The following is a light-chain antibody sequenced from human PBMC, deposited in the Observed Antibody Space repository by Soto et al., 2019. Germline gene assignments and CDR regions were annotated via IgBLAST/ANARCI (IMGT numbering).Light chain of an antibody. CDR1: SGHSTYA. V-gene: IGLV4-69*01. Sequence: VVTQSPSASASLGASVKLTCTLSSGHSTYAIAWHQQQPEKGPRYLMKLNSDGSHSKGDGIPDRFSGSSSGAERYLTISSLQSEDEADYYCQTWGTGPVVFGGGTTLTVL. CDR2: LNSDGSH. CDR3: QTWGTGPVV. J-gene: IGLJ2*01.